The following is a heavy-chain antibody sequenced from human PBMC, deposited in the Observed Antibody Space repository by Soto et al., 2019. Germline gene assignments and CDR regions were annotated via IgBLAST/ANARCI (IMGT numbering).Heavy chain of an antibody. Sequence: GGSLRLSCAASGFTFDDYAMHWVRQAPGKGLEWVSGISWNSGSIGYADSVKGRFTISRDNAKNSLYLQMNSLRAEDTALYYCAKADGYYSMYYFGYWGQGTLVTVSS. CDR3: AKADGYYSMYYFGY. V-gene: IGHV3-9*01. D-gene: IGHD3-22*01. J-gene: IGHJ4*02. CDR2: ISWNSGSI. CDR1: GFTFDDYA.